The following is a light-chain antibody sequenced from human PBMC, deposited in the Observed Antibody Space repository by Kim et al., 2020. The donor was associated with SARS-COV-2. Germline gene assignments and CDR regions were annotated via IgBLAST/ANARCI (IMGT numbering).Light chain of an antibody. V-gene: IGKV1-39*01. CDR3: QQSSSFPLT. CDR2: AAS. CDR1: QSINNY. J-gene: IGKJ4*01. Sequence: DIQMTQFPPSLSASIGDRVTITCRASQSINNYLNWYQQKPGKAPKLLIYAASSLKSGVPARFSGSTSGTDFTLTISSLQPEDFATYYCQQSSSFPLTFGGGTKLEI.